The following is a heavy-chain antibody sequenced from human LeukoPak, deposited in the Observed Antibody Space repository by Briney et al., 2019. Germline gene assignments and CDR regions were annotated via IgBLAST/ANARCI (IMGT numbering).Heavy chain of an antibody. Sequence: PGGSLRLSCAASGFTFSSYEMNWVRQAPGKGLEWVSYISSSGSTIYYADSVKGRFTISRDNAKNSVYLQMNSLRVEDTAVYFCARDYVGGWNDYWGQGTLVTVSS. CDR2: ISSSGSTI. D-gene: IGHD3-10*02. V-gene: IGHV3-48*03. J-gene: IGHJ4*02. CDR1: GFTFSSYE. CDR3: ARDYVGGWNDY.